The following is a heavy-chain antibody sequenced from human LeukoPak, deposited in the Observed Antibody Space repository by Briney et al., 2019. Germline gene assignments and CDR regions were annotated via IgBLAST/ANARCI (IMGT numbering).Heavy chain of an antibody. D-gene: IGHD1-26*01. CDR2: IRGSDGRT. Sequence: GGSLRRSCTASGFTFSSYAMSWVRQAPGKGPEWVSAIRGSDGRTFYGDCVKGRSTISRDNSRNTVHLQVNSLRAEDTALYYCVKESPYGSPRFYYFDDWGQGTLVTVSS. CDR3: VKESPYGSPRFYYFDD. CDR1: GFTFSSYA. V-gene: IGHV3-23*01. J-gene: IGHJ4*02.